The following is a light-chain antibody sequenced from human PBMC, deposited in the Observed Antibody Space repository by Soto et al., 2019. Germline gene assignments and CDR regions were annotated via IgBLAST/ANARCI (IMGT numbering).Light chain of an antibody. CDR2: KAS. Sequence: DIQMTQSPSTLSASVGDRVTITCRASQSISTWLAWYQQKPGKAPKLLIYKASSLEGGVPSRFRGSGSGTEFSITISSLQPDDFATYYCQQYNTYPLTVGGGTTVEMK. J-gene: IGKJ4*01. CDR3: QQYNTYPLT. V-gene: IGKV1-5*03. CDR1: QSISTW.